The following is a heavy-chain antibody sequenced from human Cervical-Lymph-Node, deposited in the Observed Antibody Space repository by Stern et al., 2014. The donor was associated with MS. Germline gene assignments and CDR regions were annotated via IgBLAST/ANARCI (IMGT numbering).Heavy chain of an antibody. CDR1: GFSFSSYG. CDR3: ARMTAATXTLVN. J-gene: IGHJ4*02. V-gene: IGHV3-33*01. D-gene: IGHD6-25*01. Sequence: VQLVESGGGVVQPGRPLRLSCAASGFSFSSYGMHWVRQAPGKGLEWVALIWFDSNNQYYADSVKGRFTVSRDNSKNTLYLQMSSLRVEDTAVYYCARMTAATXTLVNWGQGTLVXVSS. CDR2: IWFDSNNQ.